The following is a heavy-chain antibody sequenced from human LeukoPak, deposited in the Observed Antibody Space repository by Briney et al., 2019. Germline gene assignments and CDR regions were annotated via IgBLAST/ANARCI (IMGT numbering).Heavy chain of an antibody. CDR2: ISSSGSTI. D-gene: IGHD3-10*02. V-gene: IGHV3-48*03. CDR1: GFTFSSYE. Sequence: GGSLRLSCAASGFTFSSYEMNWVGQARGKGGEGVSYISSSGSTIYYADSVKGRFTISRDNAKNSLYLQMNSLRAEDTAVYYCAELGITMIGGVWGKGTTVTISS. CDR3: AELGITMIGGV. J-gene: IGHJ6*04.